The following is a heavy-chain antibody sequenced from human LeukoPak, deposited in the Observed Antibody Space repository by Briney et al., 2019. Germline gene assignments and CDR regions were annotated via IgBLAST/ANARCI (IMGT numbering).Heavy chain of an antibody. Sequence: PSQTLSLTCTVSGGSISSYYWSWLRQPTGKGPEWSGYIYYSGSTDYNPSLKSRVTISIDTSKNQFSLKLSSVTAADTAVYYCARRAYSSGYYFFDFWGQGTPVTVSS. CDR3: ARRAYSSGYYFFDF. CDR2: IYYSGST. J-gene: IGHJ4*02. CDR1: GGSISSYY. V-gene: IGHV4-59*01. D-gene: IGHD3-22*01.